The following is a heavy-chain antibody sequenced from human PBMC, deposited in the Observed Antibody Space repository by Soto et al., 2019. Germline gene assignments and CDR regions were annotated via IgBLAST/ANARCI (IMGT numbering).Heavy chain of an antibody. CDR1: GFTFDAHA. J-gene: IGHJ4*02. D-gene: IGHD1-7*01. CDR2: ISWNSDNI. CDR3: ARCGTPSSFSHFRS. Sequence: EVQLVESGGGLVQPGRSLRLSCAGSGFTFDAHAMHWVRQAPGKGLEWVSTISWNSDNIHYADAVKVRFTISRDNAKNSLYLQLNSLRAEDTALYYCARCGTPSSFSHFRSRGQGTLVTVSS. V-gene: IGHV3-9*01.